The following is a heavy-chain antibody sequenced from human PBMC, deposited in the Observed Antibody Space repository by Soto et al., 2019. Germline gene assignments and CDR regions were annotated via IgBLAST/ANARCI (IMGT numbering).Heavy chain of an antibody. D-gene: IGHD6-6*01. J-gene: IGHJ5*02. V-gene: IGHV4-38-2*02. CDR1: GYSISRGYY. Sequence: SLTCTFSGYSISRGYYWGWIRRPPGKGLEWIGSLYHGGDTYYNPSLKSRVTISVDTSKNQISLNLTSVTAADTAVYFCARDSEYGRSSHHWCDPGGLGTLVTVSS. CDR2: LYHGGDT. CDR3: ARDSEYGRSSHHWCDP.